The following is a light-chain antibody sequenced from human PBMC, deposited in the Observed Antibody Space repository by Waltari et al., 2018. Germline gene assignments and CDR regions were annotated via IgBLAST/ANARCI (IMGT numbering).Light chain of an antibody. CDR2: GAS. J-gene: IGKJ4*01. Sequence: EIVLTQSPGTLSLSPGETATHSCRASKSVSMNFLSWFQQKPGQAPRILIYGASMRAAGVPDRFSGGGSWTDFTLTITRLEPEDVAVYYCQQFGLITFGGGTKVEIK. CDR1: KSVSMNF. CDR3: QQFGLIT. V-gene: IGKV3-20*01.